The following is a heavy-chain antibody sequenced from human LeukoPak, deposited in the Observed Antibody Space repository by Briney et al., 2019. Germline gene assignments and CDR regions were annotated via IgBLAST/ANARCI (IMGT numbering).Heavy chain of an antibody. CDR2: INKDGSEI. Sequence: GGSLRLSCAASGFTVNSNYMSWVRQAPGRGLEWVAHINKDGSEIYYVDSVKGRFTISRDNAKSSLSLQMNSLRVEDTAVYYCARDKVTYWGQGILVTVSS. V-gene: IGHV3-7*01. CDR1: GFTVNSNY. J-gene: IGHJ4*02. CDR3: ARDKVTY.